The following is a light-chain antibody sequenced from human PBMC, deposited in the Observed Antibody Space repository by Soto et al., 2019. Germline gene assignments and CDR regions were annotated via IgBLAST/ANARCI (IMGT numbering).Light chain of an antibody. V-gene: IGLV2-23*01. CDR1: SSDVGSYNL. J-gene: IGLJ1*01. CDR3: CSSGGSPTYV. Sequence: QSALTQPASVSGSPGQSITISCTGTSSDVGSYNLVSWYQQHPGKAPKLMIYEGSKRPSGVSNRFSGSKSGNTASLTISGLQSEYEADYYCCSSGGSPTYVFGTGTKLTVL. CDR2: EGS.